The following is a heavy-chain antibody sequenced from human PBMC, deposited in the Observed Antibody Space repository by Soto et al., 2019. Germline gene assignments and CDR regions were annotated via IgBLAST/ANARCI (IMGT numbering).Heavy chain of an antibody. V-gene: IGHV5-10-1*01. Sequence: PGESLKISCKGSGYSFAGYWITWVRQKPGKGLEWMGRIDPSDSQTYYSPSFRGHVTISVTKSITTVFLQWSSLRASDTAMYYCARHVSCSSTSCPTTSWFDPWGQGTLVTVSS. D-gene: IGHD2-2*01. J-gene: IGHJ5*02. CDR3: ARHVSCSSTSCPTTSWFDP. CDR1: GYSFAGYW. CDR2: IDPSDSQT.